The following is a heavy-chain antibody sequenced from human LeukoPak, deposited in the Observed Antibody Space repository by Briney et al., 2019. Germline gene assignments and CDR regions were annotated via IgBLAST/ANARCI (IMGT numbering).Heavy chain of an antibody. CDR2: ISRSGSTK. V-gene: IGHV3-11*01. J-gene: IGHJ5*02. CDR3: ARVTRSPFGWFDP. CDR1: GFTFSDYN. Sequence: PGGSLRLSCAASGFTFSDYNMRWIRQAPGKGLEWVSSISRSGSTKYYADSVKGRFTISRDNAKNSLFLQMNSLRAEDTAVYYCARVTRSPFGWFDPWGQGTLVTVSS. D-gene: IGHD4-17*01.